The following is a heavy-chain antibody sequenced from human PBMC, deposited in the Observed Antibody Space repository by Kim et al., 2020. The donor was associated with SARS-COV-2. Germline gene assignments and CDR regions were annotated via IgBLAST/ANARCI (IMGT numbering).Heavy chain of an antibody. CDR1: GFTFSSYA. Sequence: GGSLRLSCAASGFTFSSYAMSWVRQAPGKGLEWVSAISGSGGSTYYADSVKGRFTISRDNSKNTLYLQMNSLRAEDTAVYYCAKDTSFRGRGGLNWFDPWGQGTLVTVSS. CDR3: AKDTSFRGRGGLNWFDP. CDR2: ISGSGGST. J-gene: IGHJ5*02. V-gene: IGHV3-23*01. D-gene: IGHD3-10*01.